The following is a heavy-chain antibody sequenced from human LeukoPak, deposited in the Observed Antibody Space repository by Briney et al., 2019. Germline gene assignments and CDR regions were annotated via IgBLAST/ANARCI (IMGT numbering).Heavy chain of an antibody. CDR3: AREAKVGGALQY. CDR1: GFTFSDYW. J-gene: IGHJ4*02. V-gene: IGHV3-74*01. CDR2: INTDGSFT. Sequence: GGSLRLSCAASGFTFSDYWMHRVRQAPGKGLVWVSRINTDGSFTRYADSVQGRFTISRDTAKNTLFLQMNSLRAEDTAVYYCAREAKVGGALQYWGQGILVTVSS. D-gene: IGHD1-26*01.